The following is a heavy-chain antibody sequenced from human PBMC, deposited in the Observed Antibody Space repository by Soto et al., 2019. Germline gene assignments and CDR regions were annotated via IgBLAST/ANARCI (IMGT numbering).Heavy chain of an antibody. CDR2: ISGGGTTT. D-gene: IGHD6-19*01. V-gene: IGHV3-23*01. CDR1: GFTFSSNA. CDR3: AKQVGYSSDPFDY. J-gene: IGHJ4*02. Sequence: EVQLLESGGGWVQPGGSLRLSCAAYGFTFSSNAMSWVRQAPGKGLEWVSLISGGGTTTYYADSVKGRFSISRDISKNTMYLQMHSLRAEDTAVYYCAKQVGYSSDPFDYWGQGTLVTVSS.